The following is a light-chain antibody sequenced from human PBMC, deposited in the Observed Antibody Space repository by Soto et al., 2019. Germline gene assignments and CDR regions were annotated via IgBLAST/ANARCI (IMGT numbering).Light chain of an antibody. CDR3: ASWDDRLSGNV. Sequence: QSVLTQPPSASGTPGQRVTISCSGSNFNIGTNYVFWYQQFPGTAPKLLIYRNNQRHSGVPDRFSGAKSGTSASLAICGLRSEDEATYYCASWDDRLSGNVFAGGTPLTVL. CDR1: NFNIGTNY. J-gene: IGLJ2*01. V-gene: IGLV1-47*01. CDR2: RNN.